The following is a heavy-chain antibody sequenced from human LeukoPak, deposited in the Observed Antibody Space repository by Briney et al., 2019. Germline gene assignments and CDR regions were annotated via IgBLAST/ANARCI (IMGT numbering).Heavy chain of an antibody. CDR2: MSGSGGST. CDR3: AKLGGLLWFGELSPFDY. V-gene: IGHV3-23*01. J-gene: IGHJ4*02. Sequence: GGSLRLSCAASGFTFSRYDMSGVREARGKGVEWVSAMSGSGGSTYYADSVKGRFTIYRENSKNPLYLQMNSLRAEDTAVYYCAKLGGLLWFGELSPFDYWGQGTLVTVSS. CDR1: GFTFSRYD. D-gene: IGHD3-10*01.